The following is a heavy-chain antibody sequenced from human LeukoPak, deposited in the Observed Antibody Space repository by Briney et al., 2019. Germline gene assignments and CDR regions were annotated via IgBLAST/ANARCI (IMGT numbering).Heavy chain of an antibody. CDR1: GFTVSSNY. J-gene: IGHJ6*03. CDR2: IYSGGST. D-gene: IGHD2-15*01. Sequence: GGSLRLSCAASGFTVSSNYMSWVRQAPGKGLEWVSVIYSGGSTYYADSVKGRFTISRDNSKNTLYLQMNSLRAEDTAVYYCAKTHGPYCSGGSCLDYYYYYMDVWGKGTTVTVSS. CDR3: AKTHGPYCSGGSCLDYYYYYMDV. V-gene: IGHV3-53*05.